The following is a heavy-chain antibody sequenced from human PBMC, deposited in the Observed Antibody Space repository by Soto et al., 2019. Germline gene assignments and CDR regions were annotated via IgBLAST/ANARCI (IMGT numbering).Heavy chain of an antibody. D-gene: IGHD2-2*01. CDR3: NNTLPARIYY. CDR1: NGDTDRTAHL. V-gene: IGHV4-39*01. Sequence: PKARSDNRTVWNGDTDRTAHLSGWVRQKKKKGMERVGSIYYSGSTYYNPSLKSRVTISVDTSKNQFSLKLSSVTAADTAFYYCNNTLPARIYY. CDR2: IYYSGST. J-gene: IGHJ6*01.